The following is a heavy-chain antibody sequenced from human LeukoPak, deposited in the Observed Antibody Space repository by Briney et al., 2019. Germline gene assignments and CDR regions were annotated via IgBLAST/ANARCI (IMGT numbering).Heavy chain of an antibody. J-gene: IGHJ4*02. CDR3: ARDLGSYYFDY. V-gene: IGHV4-59*01. D-gene: IGHD3-10*01. CDR1: GGSISSYY. CDR2: IYYSGST. Sequence: SETLSLTCTVSGGSISSYYWSWIRQPPGKGLEWIGYIYYSGSTNYNPSLKSRVTISVDTSKNQFSLKLSSVTAADTAVYYCARDLGSYYFDYWGQGTLVTVSS.